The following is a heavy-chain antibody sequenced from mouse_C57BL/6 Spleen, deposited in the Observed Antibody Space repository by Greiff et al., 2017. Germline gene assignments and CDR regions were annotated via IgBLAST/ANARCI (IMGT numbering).Heavy chain of an antibody. CDR1: GYTFTSYW. Sequence: QVQLQQSGAELAKPGASVKLSCKASGYTFTSYWMHWVKQRPGQGLEWIGYINPSSGYTKYKQKFKDKATLTADKSSSTAYMQLSSLTYEDSAVYYCARYYYGSSWDWYFDVWGTGTTVTVSS. J-gene: IGHJ1*03. CDR2: INPSSGYT. CDR3: ARYYYGSSWDWYFDV. V-gene: IGHV1-7*01. D-gene: IGHD1-1*01.